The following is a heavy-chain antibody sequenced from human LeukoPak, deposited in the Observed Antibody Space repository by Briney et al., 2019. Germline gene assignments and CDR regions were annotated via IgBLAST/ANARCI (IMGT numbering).Heavy chain of an antibody. D-gene: IGHD3-22*01. V-gene: IGHV3-30-3*01. J-gene: IGHJ4*02. CDR2: ISYDGSNT. CDR1: GFTFSSYT. CDR3: ATPQYYYDSSGPPGDY. Sequence: GGSLRLSCAASGFTFSSYTMHWVRQAPGKGLEWVAVISYDGSNTYYADSVKGRFTISRDNSKNTLYLQMNSLRAEDTAVYYCATPQYYYDSSGPPGDYWGQGTLVTVSS.